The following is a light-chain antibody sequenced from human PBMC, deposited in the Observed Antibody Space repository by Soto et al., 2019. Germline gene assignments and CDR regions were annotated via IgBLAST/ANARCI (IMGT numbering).Light chain of an antibody. Sequence: EIVLTQSPGTLSLSPGERATLSCRASQRVSSNYLAWYQQKPGQAPRLLIYGASSRTTGIPDRFSGSGSGTDFTLTITRLEPEDFAVYYCQQYATSQLTFGPGTKVDIK. J-gene: IGKJ3*01. CDR2: GAS. CDR3: QQYATSQLT. CDR1: QRVSSNY. V-gene: IGKV3-20*01.